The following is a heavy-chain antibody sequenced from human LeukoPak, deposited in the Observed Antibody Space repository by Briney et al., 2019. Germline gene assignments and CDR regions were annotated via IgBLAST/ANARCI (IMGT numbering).Heavy chain of an antibody. D-gene: IGHD6-13*01. J-gene: IGHJ4*02. CDR1: GFKFSSYS. V-gene: IGHV3-21*01. Sequence: GGSLRLSCAASGFKFSSYSMKWVRQAPGKGLEWVSFISSSSSYIYYADSLKGRFTISRDNAKNSVYLQMNSLTDEDTGVYYCARGGGSGRYGLPFDSWGQGTLVTVSS. CDR2: ISSSSSYI. CDR3: ARGGGSGRYGLPFDS.